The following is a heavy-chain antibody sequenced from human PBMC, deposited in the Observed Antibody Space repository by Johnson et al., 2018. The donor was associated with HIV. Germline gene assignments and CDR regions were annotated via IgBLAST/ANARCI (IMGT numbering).Heavy chain of an antibody. CDR2: ISYDGRNK. CDR3: ARETGIAPYSGSYPTQAFDI. CDR1: GFTFSSYA. D-gene: IGHD1-26*01. Sequence: QVQLVESGGGLVQPGRSLRLSCAASGFTFSSYAMHWVRQAPGKGLEWVAVISYDGRNKDYADSVQGRFTITRYNSNNTMYLQMNSLRAEDTAVYYCARETGIAPYSGSYPTQAFDIWGQGTMVTVSS. J-gene: IGHJ3*02. V-gene: IGHV3-30-3*01.